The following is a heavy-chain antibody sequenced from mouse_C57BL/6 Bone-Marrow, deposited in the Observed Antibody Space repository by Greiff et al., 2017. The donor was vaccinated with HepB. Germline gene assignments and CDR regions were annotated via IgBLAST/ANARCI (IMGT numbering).Heavy chain of an antibody. CDR1: GFTFSSYA. J-gene: IGHJ2*01. Sequence: EVKLVESGGGLVKPGGSLKLSCAASGFTFSSYAMSWVRQTPEKRLEWVATISDGGSYTYYPDNVKGRFTIYRDNAKNNLYLQMSHLKSEDTAMYYCARDSYGYPLDYWGQGTTLTVSS. V-gene: IGHV5-4*01. CDR3: ARDSYGYPLDY. CDR2: ISDGGSYT. D-gene: IGHD2-2*01.